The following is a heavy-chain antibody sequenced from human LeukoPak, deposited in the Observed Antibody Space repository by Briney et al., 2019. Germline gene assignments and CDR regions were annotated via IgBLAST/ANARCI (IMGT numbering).Heavy chain of an antibody. D-gene: IGHD1-26*01. CDR2: IYYSGST. Sequence: SETLSLTCTVSGGSISSSSYYWGWIRQPPGKGLEWIGSIYYSGSTYYNPSLKSRVTISVDTSKNQFSLKLSSVTAADTAVYYCARHGEESYYRYYYYYYMDVWGKGTTVTVSS. J-gene: IGHJ6*03. V-gene: IGHV4-39*01. CDR1: GGSISSSSYY. CDR3: ARHGEESYYRYYYYYYMDV.